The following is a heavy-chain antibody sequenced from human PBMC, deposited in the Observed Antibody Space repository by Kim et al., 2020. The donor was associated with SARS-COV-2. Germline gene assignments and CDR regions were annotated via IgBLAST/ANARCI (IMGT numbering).Heavy chain of an antibody. V-gene: IGHV3-23*01. D-gene: IGHD6-13*01. Sequence: GGSLRLSCAASGFTFSSYAMSWVRQAPGKGLEWVSAISGSGGSTYYADSVKGRFTISRDNSKNTLYLQMNSLRAEDTAVYYCANTLKQQGPIYGMDVWGQGTTVTVSS. CDR3: ANTLKQQGPIYGMDV. CDR1: GFTFSSYA. CDR2: ISGSGGST. J-gene: IGHJ6*02.